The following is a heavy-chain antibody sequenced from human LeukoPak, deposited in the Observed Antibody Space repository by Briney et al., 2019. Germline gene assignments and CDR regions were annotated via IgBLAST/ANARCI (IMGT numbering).Heavy chain of an antibody. CDR3: PKGVPYWYFDL. Sequence: PGGSLRLSCEASGFTFDDYTMHWVRQAPGKGLEWVSLISWDDVTTYYAASVKGRFPISGANSNNSLYLQMNSLRTEDPALYYCPKGVPYWYFDLWGRGTLVTVSS. CDR2: ISWDDVTT. V-gene: IGHV3-43*01. CDR1: GFTFDDYT. J-gene: IGHJ2*01.